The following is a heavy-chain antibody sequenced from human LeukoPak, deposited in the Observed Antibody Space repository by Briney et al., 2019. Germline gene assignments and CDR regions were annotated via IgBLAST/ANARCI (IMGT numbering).Heavy chain of an antibody. V-gene: IGHV4-34*01. Sequence: SETLSLTCAVYGGSFSGYYWSWIRQPPGKGLEWIGEINHSGSTNYNPSLKSRVTISVDTSKNQFSLKLSSVTAADTAVYYCARLGRGYSYGQSGLDYWGQGTLVTVSS. D-gene: IGHD5-18*01. CDR2: INHSGST. CDR3: ARLGRGYSYGQSGLDY. J-gene: IGHJ4*02. CDR1: GGSFSGYY.